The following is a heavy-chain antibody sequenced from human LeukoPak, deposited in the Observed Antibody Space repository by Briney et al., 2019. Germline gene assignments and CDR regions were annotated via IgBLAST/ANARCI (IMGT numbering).Heavy chain of an antibody. Sequence: PSETLSLTCTVSGGSISTYYWSWIRQPPGKGLEWIGYIFYTGNTKYNPFLKSRVTISVDTSKNQLSLKLSSVTAADTAVYYCARDGLQNWFDPWGQGTLVTVSS. D-gene: IGHD3/OR15-3a*01. CDR1: GGSISTYY. CDR3: ARDGLQNWFDP. J-gene: IGHJ5*02. CDR2: IFYTGNT. V-gene: IGHV4-59*13.